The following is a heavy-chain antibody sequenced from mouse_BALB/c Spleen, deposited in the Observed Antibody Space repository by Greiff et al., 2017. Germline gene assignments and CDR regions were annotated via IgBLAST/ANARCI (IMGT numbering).Heavy chain of an antibody. Sequence: VQLKESGPGLVKPSQSLSLTCTVTGYSITSDYAWNWIRQFPGNKLEWMGYISYSGSTSYNPSLKSRISITRDTSKNQFFLQLNSVTTEDTATYYCARGLFYWGQGTLVTVSA. D-gene: IGHD3-1*01. CDR2: ISYSGST. V-gene: IGHV3-2*02. J-gene: IGHJ3*01. CDR3: ARGLFY. CDR1: GYSITSDYA.